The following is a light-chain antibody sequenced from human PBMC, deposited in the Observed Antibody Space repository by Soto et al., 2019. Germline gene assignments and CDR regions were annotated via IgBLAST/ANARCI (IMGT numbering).Light chain of an antibody. Sequence: QSVLTQPRSVSGSPGQSVTISCTGTSSDVGGYNHVSWYLQYPGKAPKVMIYDVNKRPSGVPDRFSGSKSGNTASLTVSGLQADDEANYYCSSYTGTSYVFGTGTKLTVL. CDR3: SSYTGTSYV. CDR1: SSDVGGYNH. CDR2: DVN. J-gene: IGLJ1*01. V-gene: IGLV2-11*01.